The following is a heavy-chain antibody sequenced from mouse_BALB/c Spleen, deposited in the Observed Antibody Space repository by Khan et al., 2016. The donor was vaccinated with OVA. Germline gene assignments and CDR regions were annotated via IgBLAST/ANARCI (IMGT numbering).Heavy chain of an antibody. CDR3: ARNREPDYFDY. CDR2: IWAGGST. Sequence: VQLQESGPGLVAPSQSLSITCTVSGFSLTSHGVHWVRQPPGKGLEWLGVIWAGGSTNYNSALMSRLSISKDSSKSQVFLKMNSLPTDDTAMCYCARNREPDYFDYWGQGTTLTVSS. CDR1: GFSLTSHG. J-gene: IGHJ2*01. V-gene: IGHV2-9*02.